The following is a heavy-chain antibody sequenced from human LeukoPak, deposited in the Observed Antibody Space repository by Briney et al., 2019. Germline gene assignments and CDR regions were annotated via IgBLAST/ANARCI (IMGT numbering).Heavy chain of an antibody. J-gene: IGHJ5*02. V-gene: IGHV4-59*01. D-gene: IGHD5-18*01. CDR1: GGSISSSY. CDR3: ARERSGEYNYVNNFFDP. CDR2: INYRGTT. Sequence: SETLSLTCTVSGGSISSSYWSWIRQPTGKGLEWIGYINYRGTTSYNLSLKSRVTISVDTSKNQFSLNLASVTAADTAVYYCARERSGEYNYVNNFFDPWGQGTLVTVSS.